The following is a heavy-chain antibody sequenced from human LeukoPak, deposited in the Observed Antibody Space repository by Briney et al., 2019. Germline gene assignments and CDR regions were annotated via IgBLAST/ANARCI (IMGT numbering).Heavy chain of an antibody. V-gene: IGHV4-39*07. CDR3: ARYRDASNDHRPFDI. J-gene: IGHJ3*02. CDR1: GGSISTNIYY. CDR2: IHYSGST. Sequence: SETLSLTCAVSGGSISTNIYYWAWIRQPPGGGLQWIGNIHYSGSTYYNPSLKSRVTISVDTSKSQFSLNLRSMTAADTAMYYCARYRDASNDHRPFDIWGQGTMVTVSS. D-gene: IGHD5-24*01.